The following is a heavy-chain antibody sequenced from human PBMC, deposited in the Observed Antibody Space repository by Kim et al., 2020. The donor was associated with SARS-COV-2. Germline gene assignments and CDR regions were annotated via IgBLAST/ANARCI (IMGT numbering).Heavy chain of an antibody. J-gene: IGHJ4*02. CDR1: GGSISSSSDY. D-gene: IGHD3-3*01. CDR2: IHYSGST. Sequence: SETLSLTCTVSGGSISSSSDYWGWIRQPPGKGLEWIGSIHYSGSTYYNPSLKSRVTISEDTSKNQFSLKLSSVTAADTAVYYCATGTTIFGGVSEYFDYWGQGTLVTVSS. V-gene: IGHV4-39*01. CDR3: ATGTTIFGGVSEYFDY.